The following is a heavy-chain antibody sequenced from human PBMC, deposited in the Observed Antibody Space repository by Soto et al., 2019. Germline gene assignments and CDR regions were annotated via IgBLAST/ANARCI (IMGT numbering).Heavy chain of an antibody. V-gene: IGHV1-8*02. CDR1: GGTFSSYA. Sequence: GASVKVSCKASGGTFSSYAISWVRQAPGQGLEWMGWMNPNSGNTGYAQKFQGRVTMTRNTSISTAYMELSSLRSEDTAVYYCAREAAALGNAYWGQGTLVTVSS. J-gene: IGHJ4*02. D-gene: IGHD2-2*01. CDR3: AREAAALGNAY. CDR2: MNPNSGNT.